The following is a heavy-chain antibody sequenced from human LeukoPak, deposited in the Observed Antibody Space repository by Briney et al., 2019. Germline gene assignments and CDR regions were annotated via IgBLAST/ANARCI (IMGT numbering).Heavy chain of an antibody. CDR1: GFTVSSNY. CDR3: AKDTQSMIVVPYYFDY. CDR2: IYSGGST. D-gene: IGHD3-22*01. V-gene: IGHV3-66*01. J-gene: IGHJ4*02. Sequence: PGGSLRLSCAASGFTVSSNYMSWVRQAPGKGLEWVSVIYSGGSTYYADSVKGRFTISRDNSKNTLYLQMNSLRAEDTAVYYCAKDTQSMIVVPYYFDYWGQGTLVTVSS.